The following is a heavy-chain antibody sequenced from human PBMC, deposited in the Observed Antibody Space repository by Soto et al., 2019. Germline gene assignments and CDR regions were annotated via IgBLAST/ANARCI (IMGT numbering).Heavy chain of an antibody. CDR2: ISWNSGSI. J-gene: IGHJ4*02. V-gene: IGHV3-9*01. Sequence: PVGSLRLSCASSVFTFDDYAMHCVRQPPGKGLEWVACISWNSGSIDYADSVKGRFTISRDNAKNSLYLQMNSVRTEDTAFYYCAKDKTTLCIYGFEYWGQGTLVSVSS. D-gene: IGHD3-3*02. CDR3: AKDKTTLCIYGFEY. CDR1: VFTFDDYA.